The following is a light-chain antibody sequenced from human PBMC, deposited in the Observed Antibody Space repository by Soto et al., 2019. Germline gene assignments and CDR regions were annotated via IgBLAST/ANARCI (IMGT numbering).Light chain of an antibody. J-gene: IGKJ4*01. CDR3: QQSFTTPLT. Sequence: DIQMTQSPSSLSASVVDRVTITFRASQSVGRFLNWYQQKPGKAPTVLINVASTLRSGVPSRFSGSGSGTDFNPTINSLQPEDFATYFCQQSFTTPLTFGGGTKVDNK. CDR1: QSVGRF. CDR2: VAS. V-gene: IGKV1-39*01.